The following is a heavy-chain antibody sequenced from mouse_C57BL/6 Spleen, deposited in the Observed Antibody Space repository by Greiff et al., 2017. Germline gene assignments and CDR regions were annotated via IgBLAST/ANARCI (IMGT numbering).Heavy chain of an antibody. CDR2: IDPNNGGT. CDR3: ARSITTVVAGADY. V-gene: IGHV1-72*01. CDR1: GYTFTSYW. J-gene: IGHJ2*01. Sequence: VQLQQPGAELVKPGASVKLSCKASGYTFTSYWMHWVKQRPGRGLEWIGRIDPNNGGTKYNEKFKRKATLTVDKPSSTAYMQLSSLTSEDSAVYYCARSITTVVAGADYWGKGTTLTVSS. D-gene: IGHD1-1*01.